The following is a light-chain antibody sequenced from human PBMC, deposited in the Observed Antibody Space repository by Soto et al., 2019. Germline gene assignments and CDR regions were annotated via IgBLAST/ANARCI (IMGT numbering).Light chain of an antibody. CDR1: KSIIAG. V-gene: IGKV1-5*03. J-gene: IGKJ2*01. CDR3: QQYNDYSNT. Sequence: DIQMTKSLSTLLASVEAKLTLLCGASKSIIAGLAWYQQNQGKAPKLLIYRASTLESGVPSRVSGSGSGTKFTLTISSLQPDDFATYYCQQYNDYSNTFGQGTKLEIK. CDR2: RAS.